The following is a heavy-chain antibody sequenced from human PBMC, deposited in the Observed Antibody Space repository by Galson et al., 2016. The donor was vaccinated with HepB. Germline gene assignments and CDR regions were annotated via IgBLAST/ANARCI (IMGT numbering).Heavy chain of an antibody. Sequence: SLRLSCAASGFIFSNYAMSWVRQAPGKGLEWVSEISGTGSRTYYADSVEGRFTISRDNSKNTLHLEMKSLRVEDTAVYYCANVYNFWSGYGDWGQGIQVIVSP. CDR3: ANVYNFWSGYGD. D-gene: IGHD3-3*01. CDR2: ISGTGSRT. J-gene: IGHJ4*02. V-gene: IGHV3-23*01. CDR1: GFIFSNYA.